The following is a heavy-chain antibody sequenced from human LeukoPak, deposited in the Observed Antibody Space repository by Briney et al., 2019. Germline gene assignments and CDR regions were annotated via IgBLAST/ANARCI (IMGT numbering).Heavy chain of an antibody. CDR2: ISYDGSNK. Sequence: GRSLRLSCAASGFTFSSYAMHWVRQAPGKGLEWVAVISYDGSNKYYADSVKGRFTISRDNSKNTLYLQTSSLRAEDTAVYYCAKDPTWNYNLGSPEQPLDHWGQGTLVTVSS. CDR1: GFTFSSYA. CDR3: AKDPTWNYNLGSPEQPLDH. V-gene: IGHV3-30*14. J-gene: IGHJ5*02. D-gene: IGHD1-7*01.